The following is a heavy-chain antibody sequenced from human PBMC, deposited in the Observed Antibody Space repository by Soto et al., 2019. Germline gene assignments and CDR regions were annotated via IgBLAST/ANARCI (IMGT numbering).Heavy chain of an antibody. CDR1: WYTFIGFY. D-gene: IGHD6-19*01. V-gene: IGHV1-2*02. CDR3: ASAAVTGTAGLDF. CDR2: INPNSGGT. J-gene: IGHJ4*02. Sequence: ASVKVSCKASWYTFIGFYMHWVRQAPGQGLEWMGWINPNSGGTKSAEKFQGRVTMTRDTSISTAYMELSRLTSDDTAVYYCASAAVTGTAGLDFWGQGTQVTVS.